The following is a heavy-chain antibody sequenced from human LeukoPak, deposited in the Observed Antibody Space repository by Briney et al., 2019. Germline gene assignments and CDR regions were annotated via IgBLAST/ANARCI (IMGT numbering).Heavy chain of an antibody. D-gene: IGHD3-10*01. Sequence: GGSLRLSCAASGFTFSRYTFNWVRQAPGKGLEWVSAVSEYRATPYYADYAKGRFTISRDNSRSTVYLQMNSLRAEDTAIYYCAKRDDGSGAYYIDYWGQGTLVTVSS. CDR2: VSEYRATP. J-gene: IGHJ4*02. CDR3: AKRDDGSGAYYIDY. V-gene: IGHV3-23*01. CDR1: GFTFSRYT.